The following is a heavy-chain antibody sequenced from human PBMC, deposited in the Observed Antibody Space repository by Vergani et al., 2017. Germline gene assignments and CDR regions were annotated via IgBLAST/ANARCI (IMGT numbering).Heavy chain of an antibody. Sequence: QVQVVQSGAEVKKSGASVKVSCKTSGYTFSNYYMHWVRQAPGQGLEWMGIINPSGGHTNYAPKFQGRVTMTRDTSTSSVYMELSSLRSEDTAIYYWARGDYGILTGYRYWGQGTLVTVSA. CDR3: ARGDYGILTGYRY. J-gene: IGHJ4*02. CDR2: INPSGGHT. D-gene: IGHD3-9*01. V-gene: IGHV1-46*03. CDR1: GYTFSNYY.